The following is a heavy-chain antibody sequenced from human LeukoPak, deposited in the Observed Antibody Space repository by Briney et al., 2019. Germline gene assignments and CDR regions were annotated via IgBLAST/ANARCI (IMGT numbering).Heavy chain of an antibody. Sequence: GASVKVSCKASGGTFSSYAISWVRQAPGQGLEWMGRIIPILGIANYAQKFQGRVTITADKSTSTAYMELSSLRSEDTAVYYCARGQPYYYGSGSHAQYFQHWGQGTLVTVSS. CDR3: ARGQPYYYGSGSHAQYFQH. J-gene: IGHJ1*01. CDR1: GGTFSSYA. D-gene: IGHD3-10*01. CDR2: IIPILGIA. V-gene: IGHV1-69*04.